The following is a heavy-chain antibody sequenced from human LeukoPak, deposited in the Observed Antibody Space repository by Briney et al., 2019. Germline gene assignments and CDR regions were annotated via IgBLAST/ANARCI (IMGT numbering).Heavy chain of an antibody. D-gene: IGHD3-3*01. CDR2: MNPNSGNT. CDR3: ARGTYDSWSEVYYYYMDV. V-gene: IGHV1-8*03. CDR1: GYTFTSYD. Sequence: ASVKVSCKASGYTFTSYDINWVRQATGQGLEWMGWMNPNSGNTGYAQKFQGRVTITRNTSISTAYMELSSLRSEDTAVYYCARGTYDSWSEVYYYYMDVWGKGTTVTVSS. J-gene: IGHJ6*03.